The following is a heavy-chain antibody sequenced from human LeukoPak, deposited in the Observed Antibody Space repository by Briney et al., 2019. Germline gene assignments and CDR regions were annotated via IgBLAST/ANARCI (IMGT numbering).Heavy chain of an antibody. CDR3: AKEGDYCSSSGCHKRGIDY. V-gene: IGHV3-33*06. CDR1: GFTSSHYA. CDR2: IWYDGSHD. Sequence: GTSLRLSCAASGFTSSHYAMHWVRQAPGKGLEWVAVIWYDGSHDTYTDSVKGRFTVSRDNFKNALHLQMNSLRVEDTAVYYCAKEGDYCSSSGCHKRGIDYWGQGTLVTVSS. J-gene: IGHJ4*02. D-gene: IGHD2-2*01.